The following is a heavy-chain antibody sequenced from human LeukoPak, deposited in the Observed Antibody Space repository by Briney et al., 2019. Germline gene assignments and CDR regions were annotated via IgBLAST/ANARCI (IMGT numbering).Heavy chain of an antibody. D-gene: IGHD3-22*01. CDR3: ARARYYYDSSGYSFDY. CDR2: MNPNSGNT. V-gene: IGHV1-8*01. CDR1: GYTFTSYD. Sequence: ASVKVSCKASGYTFTSYDINWVRQATGQGLEWMGWMNPNSGNTGYAQKFQGRVTMTRNTSISTAYMELSSLRSDDTAVYYCARARYYYDSSGYSFDYWGQGTLVTVSS. J-gene: IGHJ4*02.